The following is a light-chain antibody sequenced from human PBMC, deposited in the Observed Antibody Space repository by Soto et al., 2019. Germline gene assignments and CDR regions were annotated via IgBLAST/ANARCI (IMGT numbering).Light chain of an antibody. CDR2: DVS. CDR3: SSYTSSSLVV. CDR1: SSDVGGYNF. J-gene: IGLJ2*01. V-gene: IGLV2-14*01. Sequence: QSALTQPASVSGSPGQSITISCTGTSSDVGGYNFVSWYQQHPGKAPKLMINDVSNRPSGVSNRFSDSKSGNTASLTISGLQAEDEADYYCSSYTSSSLVVFGGGTKLTVL.